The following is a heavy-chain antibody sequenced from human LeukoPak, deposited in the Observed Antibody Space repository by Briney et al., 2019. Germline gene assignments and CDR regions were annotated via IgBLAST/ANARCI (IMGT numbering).Heavy chain of an antibody. D-gene: IGHD1-7*01. CDR1: GYTFTGYY. Sequence: ASVKVSCKASGYTFTGYYMHWVRQAPGQGLEWMGWINPNSGGTNYAQKFQGRVTMTRDTSISTAYMELSRLRSDDTAVYYCARDNSELYYFDYWGQGTLVTVSS. CDR2: INPNSGGT. CDR3: ARDNSELYYFDY. V-gene: IGHV1-2*02. J-gene: IGHJ4*02.